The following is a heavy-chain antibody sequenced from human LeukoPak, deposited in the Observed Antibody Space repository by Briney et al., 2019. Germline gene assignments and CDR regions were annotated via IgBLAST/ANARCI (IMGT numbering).Heavy chain of an antibody. D-gene: IGHD2-15*01. J-gene: IGHJ6*02. CDR3: ARDSGYCSGGSCYYYGMDV. Sequence: GGSLRLSCAASGFTVSSNYMSWVRQAPGKGLEWVSVIYSGGSTYYADSVKGRFTISRDNSKDTLYLQTNSLRAEDTAVYYCARDSGYCSGGSCYYYGMDVWGQGTTVTASS. V-gene: IGHV3-66*01. CDR1: GFTVSSNY. CDR2: IYSGGST.